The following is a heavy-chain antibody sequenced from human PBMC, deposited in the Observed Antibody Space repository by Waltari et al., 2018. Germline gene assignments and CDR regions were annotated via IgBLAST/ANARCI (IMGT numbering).Heavy chain of an antibody. V-gene: IGHV3-21*01. Sequence: EVQLVESGGGLVKPGGSLRLSCAASGFTFSRYSMNWVRQAPGKGLEWVSTISSSSSYIYYADSVKGRFTISRDNAKNSLYLQMNSLRAEDTAVYYCARDTAVTTFYYYYGMDVWGQGTTVTVSS. CDR3: ARDTAVTTFYYYYGMDV. CDR1: GFTFSRYS. CDR2: ISSSSSYI. D-gene: IGHD4-17*01. J-gene: IGHJ6*02.